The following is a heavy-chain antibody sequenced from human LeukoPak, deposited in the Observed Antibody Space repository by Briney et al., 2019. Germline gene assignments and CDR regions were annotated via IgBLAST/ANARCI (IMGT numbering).Heavy chain of an antibody. D-gene: IGHD2-15*01. CDR1: GGSISSSSYY. CDR3: ARSHYLYCSGGSCYVSGDNYYFDY. CDR2: IYYSGST. V-gene: IGHV4-39*07. Sequence: PSETLSLTCTVSGGSISSSSYYWGWIRQPPGKGLEWIGSIYYSGSTYYNPSLKSRVTISVDTSKNQFSLKLSSVTAADMAVYYCARSHYLYCSGGSCYVSGDNYYFDYWGQGTLVTVSS. J-gene: IGHJ4*02.